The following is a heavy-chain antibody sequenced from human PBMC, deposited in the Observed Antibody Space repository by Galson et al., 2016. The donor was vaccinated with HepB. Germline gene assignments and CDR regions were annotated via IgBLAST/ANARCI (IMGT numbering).Heavy chain of an antibody. Sequence: SLRLSCAGSGFTFSDYGIGWVRQAPGKGLEWVSDITYNGGITHYADSTKGRFTISRDNSRNSLYLQIISLRAEDTAIYFCARGSGWRGGRAFDLCGQGTVVTVSS. CDR1: GFTFSDYG. CDR2: ITYNGGIT. J-gene: IGHJ3*01. V-gene: IGHV3-23*01. CDR3: ARGSGWRGGRAFDL. D-gene: IGHD6-19*01.